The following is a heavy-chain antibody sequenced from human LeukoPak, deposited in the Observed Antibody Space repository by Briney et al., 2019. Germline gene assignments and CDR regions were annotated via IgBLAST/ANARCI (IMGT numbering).Heavy chain of an antibody. V-gene: IGHV1-18*01. CDR3: ARPYDTSGYYNYYLDY. CDR1: GYNLISYG. Sequence: ASVKVSCKASGYNLISYGIIWMRQAPGQGLEWMGWISAYNVNTNYAQKFQGRVTMTTDTSTSTAYMELRSLKSDDTAVYFCARPYDTSGYYNYYLDYWGQGTLVTVSS. CDR2: ISAYNVNT. D-gene: IGHD3-22*01. J-gene: IGHJ4*02.